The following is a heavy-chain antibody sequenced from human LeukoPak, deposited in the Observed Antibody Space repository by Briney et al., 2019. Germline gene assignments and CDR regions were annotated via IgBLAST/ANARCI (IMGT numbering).Heavy chain of an antibody. V-gene: IGHV4-30-4*08. CDR1: GYSISSGYY. J-gene: IGHJ4*02. CDR3: ARSGPLCSSTSCYLYYFDY. D-gene: IGHD2-2*01. CDR2: IYYSGST. Sequence: SETLSLTCAVSGYSISSGYYWSWIRQPPGKGLEWIGYIYYSGSTYYNPSLKSRVTISVDTSKNQFSLKLSSVTAADTAVYYCARSGPLCSSTSCYLYYFDYWGQGTLVTVSS.